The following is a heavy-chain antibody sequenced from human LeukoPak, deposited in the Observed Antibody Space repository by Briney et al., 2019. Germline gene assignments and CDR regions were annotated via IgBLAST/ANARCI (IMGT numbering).Heavy chain of an antibody. D-gene: IGHD3-16*02. V-gene: IGHV4-39*07. Sequence: SETLSLTCTVSGGSISSYYWSWIRQPPGKGLEWIGSIYYSGSTYYNPSLKSRVTISVDTSKNQFSLKLSSVTAADTAVYYCARDLPHYDYVWGSYRQTNAFDIWGQGTMVTVSS. CDR2: IYYSGST. J-gene: IGHJ3*02. CDR1: GGSISSYY. CDR3: ARDLPHYDYVWGSYRQTNAFDI.